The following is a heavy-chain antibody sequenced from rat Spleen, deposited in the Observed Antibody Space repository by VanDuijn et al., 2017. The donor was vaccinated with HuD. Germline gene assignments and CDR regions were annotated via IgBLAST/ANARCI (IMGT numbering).Heavy chain of an antibody. CDR1: GFTLSNFP. CDR3: ARHRGMMVVITPFDY. Sequence: EVQLVESGGGLMQPGGSVKLSCAASGFTLSNFPMAWVRQAPTKGLEWVATISIIAGSTYYRDSVKGRFTISRDYAKSTLYLQMNSLRSEDTATYYCARHRGMMVVITPFDYWGQGVMVTVSS. D-gene: IGHD1-12*02. J-gene: IGHJ2*01. CDR2: ISIIAGST. V-gene: IGHV5-46*01.